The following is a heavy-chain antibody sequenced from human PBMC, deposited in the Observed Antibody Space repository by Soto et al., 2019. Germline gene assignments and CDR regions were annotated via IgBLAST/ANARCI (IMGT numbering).Heavy chain of an antibody. CDR3: ARRQSSSWYGL. CDR2: IYYSGST. Sequence: SETLSLTCTVSGGSISSSSYYWGWIRQPPGKGLEWIGSIYYSGSTYYNPSLKSRVTTSVDTSKNQFSLKLSSVTAADTAVYYCARRQSSSWYGLWGQGTLVTVSS. J-gene: IGHJ4*02. V-gene: IGHV4-39*01. CDR1: GGSISSSSYY. D-gene: IGHD6-13*01.